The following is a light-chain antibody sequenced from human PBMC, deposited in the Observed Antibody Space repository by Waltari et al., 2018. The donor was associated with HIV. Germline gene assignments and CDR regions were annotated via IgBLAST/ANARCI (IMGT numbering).Light chain of an antibody. CDR1: QNMNCY. J-gene: IGKJ1*01. Sequence: DIQMTQSPSSVPASVGDRVPIPCRTNQNMNCYKKWYQHKPGKAPKLLIYAASSLQSGVPSRCGGSGSRTEFTLTISSLQPEDYTTHYCQHSRTFGQGTKVEIK. V-gene: IGKV1-39*01. CDR2: AAS. CDR3: QHSRT.